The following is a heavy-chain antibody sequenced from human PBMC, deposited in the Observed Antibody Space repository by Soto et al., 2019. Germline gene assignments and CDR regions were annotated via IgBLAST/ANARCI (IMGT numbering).Heavy chain of an antibody. Sequence: VQLVQSGAEVKKPEASVKVSCRASGYTFTHYGISWVRQAPGHGLEWMGWISGYTGDTNYAQKFQGRVSVTTDTSTNTADMELRSLRPDDTAMYYCARVVEYSSSPAEDYFDFWGQGTLVTVSS. CDR2: ISGYTGDT. J-gene: IGHJ4*02. D-gene: IGHD6-6*01. V-gene: IGHV1-18*01. CDR3: ARVVEYSSSPAEDYFDF. CDR1: GYTFTHYG.